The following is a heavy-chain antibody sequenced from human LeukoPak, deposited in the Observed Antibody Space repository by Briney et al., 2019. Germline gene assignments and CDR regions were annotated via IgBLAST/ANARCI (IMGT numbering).Heavy chain of an antibody. V-gene: IGHV3-7*01. J-gene: IGHJ6*02. Sequence: GRSLRLSCAASGFTFSDSWMSWVRQAPGKGLEWGANMNQDGSAKGYVDSVKGRFTISRDNARNSLYLQMSSLRPEDTAVYYCATYTHWVAGDVWGQGTTVTVSS. CDR1: GFTFSDSW. CDR2: MNQDGSAK. CDR3: ATYTHWVAGDV. D-gene: IGHD3-16*01.